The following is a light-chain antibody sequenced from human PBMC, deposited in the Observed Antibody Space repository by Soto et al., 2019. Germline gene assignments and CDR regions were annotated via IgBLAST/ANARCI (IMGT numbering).Light chain of an antibody. Sequence: QSVLTQPASVSGSPGQSITISCTGTSSDVGGYNYVSWYQHHPGKAPKLMIYEVSNRPSGISNRFSGSKSGNTASLTISGLQPEDEGDYYCSSYTTSNTRQTVFGTGTKVTVL. J-gene: IGLJ1*01. V-gene: IGLV2-14*01. CDR3: SSYTTSNTRQTV. CDR2: EVS. CDR1: SSDVGGYNY.